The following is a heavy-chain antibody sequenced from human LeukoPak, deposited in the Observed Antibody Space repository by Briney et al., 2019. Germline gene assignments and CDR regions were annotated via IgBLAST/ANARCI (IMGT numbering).Heavy chain of an antibody. J-gene: IGHJ6*03. CDR1: GGSISSSSYY. V-gene: IGHV4-39*01. CDR2: IYYSGST. CDR3: ARLRLGELSFYYYYYYMDV. D-gene: IGHD3-16*02. Sequence: SETLSLTCTVSGGSISSSSYYSGWIRQPPGKGLEWIGSIYYSGSTYYNPSLKSRVTISVDTSKNQFSLKLSSVTAADTAVYYCARLRLGELSFYYYYYYMDVWGKGTTVTVSS.